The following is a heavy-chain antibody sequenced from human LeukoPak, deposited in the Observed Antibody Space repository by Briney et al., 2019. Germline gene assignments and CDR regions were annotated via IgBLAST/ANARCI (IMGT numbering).Heavy chain of an antibody. CDR2: INHSGST. CDR3: ARLYYYGSGSYSAVTPYFDY. J-gene: IGHJ4*02. D-gene: IGHD3-10*01. Sequence: PSETLSLTCAVYGGSFSGYYWSWIRQPPGKGLEGIGEINHSGSTNYNPSLKSRVTISVDTSKNQFSLKLSSVTAADTAVYYCARLYYYGSGSYSAVTPYFDYWGQGTLVTVSS. CDR1: GGSFSGYY. V-gene: IGHV4-34*01.